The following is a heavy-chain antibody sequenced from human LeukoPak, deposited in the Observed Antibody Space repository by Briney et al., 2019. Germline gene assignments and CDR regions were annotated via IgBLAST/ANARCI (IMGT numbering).Heavy chain of an antibody. CDR2: ISTDNGNT. CDR3: AGCSGGDCYRPLDF. Sequence: ASVKVSCKASVYTFTSYGISWVRRAPGQGLEWMGWISTDNGNTNYTQKLQGRVTMTTDTSTSTAYMELRSLRSDDTAVYFCAGCSGGDCYRPLDFWGQGTLVTVSS. V-gene: IGHV1-18*01. J-gene: IGHJ4*02. D-gene: IGHD2-21*01. CDR1: VYTFTSYG.